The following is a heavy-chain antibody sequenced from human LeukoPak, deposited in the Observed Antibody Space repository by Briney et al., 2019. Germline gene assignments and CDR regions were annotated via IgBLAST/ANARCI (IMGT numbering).Heavy chain of an antibody. CDR1: GFTFSYYA. J-gene: IGHJ4*02. CDR2: ITGTDGST. CDR3: AKAFNYGSGYNYKTFDS. D-gene: IGHD3-10*01. V-gene: IGHV3-23*01. Sequence: PGGSLRLSCAASGFTFSYYAMSWVCQAPGEGLEWVSGITGTDGSTYYADSVKGRFTISRDNSKSALYLQMNSLRAEDTALYYCAKAFNYGSGYNYKTFDSWGQGTLVTVSS.